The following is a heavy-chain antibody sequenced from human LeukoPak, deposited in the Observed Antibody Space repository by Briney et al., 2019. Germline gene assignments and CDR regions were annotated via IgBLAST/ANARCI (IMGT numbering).Heavy chain of an antibody. CDR3: ASLAVDQYYYYYYMDV. V-gene: IGHV1-46*01. CDR2: INPSGGST. Sequence: ASVKVSCKASGYTFTSYYMHWVRQAPGQGLGWMGIINPSGGSTSYAQKFQGRVTMTRDTSISTAYMELSRLRSDDTAVYYCASLAVDQYYYYYYMDVWGKGTTVTVSS. D-gene: IGHD2-2*01. CDR1: GYTFTSYY. J-gene: IGHJ6*03.